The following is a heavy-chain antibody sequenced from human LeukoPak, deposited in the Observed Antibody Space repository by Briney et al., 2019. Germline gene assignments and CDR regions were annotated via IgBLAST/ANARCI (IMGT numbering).Heavy chain of an antibody. CDR3: ARSGWLRSGVDY. J-gene: IGHJ4*02. CDR2: INHSGST. CDR1: GGSFSGYY. V-gene: IGHV4-34*01. Sequence: SETLSLTCAVYGGSFSGYYWSWIRQPPGKGLEWTGEINHSGSTNYNPSLKSRVTISVDTSKNQFSLKLSSVTAADTAVYYCARSGWLRSGVDYWGQGTLVTVSS. D-gene: IGHD5-12*01.